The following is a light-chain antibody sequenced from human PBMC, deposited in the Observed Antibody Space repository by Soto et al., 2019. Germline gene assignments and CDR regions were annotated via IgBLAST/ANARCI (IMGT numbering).Light chain of an antibody. J-gene: IGLJ3*02. Sequence: QSVLTQAPSVSGAPGQRVTISCTGSSSNIGAGYDVHWYQQLPGTAPKLLIYANSIRPSGVPDRFSGSKSGTSASLAITGLQAEDEADYYCQSYDSSLSGSVFGGGTKLTV. CDR2: ANS. CDR3: QSYDSSLSGSV. V-gene: IGLV1-40*01. CDR1: SSNIGAGYD.